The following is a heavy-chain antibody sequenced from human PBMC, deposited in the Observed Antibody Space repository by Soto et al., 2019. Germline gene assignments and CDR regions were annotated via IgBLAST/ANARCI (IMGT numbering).Heavy chain of an antibody. V-gene: IGHV4-59*01. Sequence: SETLSLTCTVSGGSISSYYWSWIRQPPGKGLEWIGYIYSSGSTNYNPSLESRVTISVDTSRNQFSLKLSSVTAADTAVYYCARECDSVGSCYGYWGQGTLVTVSS. J-gene: IGHJ4*02. CDR1: GGSISSYY. D-gene: IGHD2-15*01. CDR3: ARECDSVGSCYGY. CDR2: IYSSGST.